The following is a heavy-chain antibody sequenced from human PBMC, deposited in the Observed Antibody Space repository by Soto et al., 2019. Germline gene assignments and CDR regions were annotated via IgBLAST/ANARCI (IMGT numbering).Heavy chain of an antibody. CDR3: ATDGEVHYMDV. J-gene: IGHJ6*03. D-gene: IGHD2-21*01. V-gene: IGHV3-7*01. CDR2: IKQDGSDK. Sequence: PGGSLRLSCAACGFSFSSYWMSWVRQAPGKWLEWVANIKQDGSDKYDVDSVKGRFTISRDNAKRSLYLQMNSLRAEDTAVSYCATDGEVHYMDVWGKGTTVTVSS. CDR1: GFSFSSYW.